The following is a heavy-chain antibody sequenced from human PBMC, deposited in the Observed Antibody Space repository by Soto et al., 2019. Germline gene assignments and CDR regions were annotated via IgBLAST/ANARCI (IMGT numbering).Heavy chain of an antibody. CDR1: GYTFTGYY. J-gene: IGHJ4*02. D-gene: IGHD3-10*01. Sequence: ASVKVSCKASGYTFTGYYMHWVRQAPGQGLEWMGWINPNSGGTNYAQKFQGWVTMTRDTSISTAYMELSRLRSDDTAVYYCARDGRYYGSGILSDLDYWGQGTLVTVSS. CDR2: INPNSGGT. CDR3: ARDGRYYGSGILSDLDY. V-gene: IGHV1-2*04.